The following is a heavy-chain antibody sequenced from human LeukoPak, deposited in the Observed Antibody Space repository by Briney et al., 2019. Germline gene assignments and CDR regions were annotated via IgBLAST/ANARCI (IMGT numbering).Heavy chain of an antibody. V-gene: IGHV3-11*01. J-gene: IGHJ4*02. CDR1: RFPLNSYW. Sequence: GGSLRLSCIGSRFPLNSYWMSWIRQAPGKGLEWVSYISSSGSTIYYADSVKGRFTISRDNAKNSLYLQMNSLRAEDTAVYYCSATYYGSGSLDYWGQGALVTVSS. D-gene: IGHD3-10*01. CDR3: SATYYGSGSLDY. CDR2: ISSSGSTI.